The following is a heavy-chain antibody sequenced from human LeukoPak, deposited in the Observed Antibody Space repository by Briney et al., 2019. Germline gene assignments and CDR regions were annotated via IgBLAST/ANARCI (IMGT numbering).Heavy chain of an antibody. CDR3: ARRCKDSSAYIDY. CDR2: ISSSSSTI. J-gene: IGHJ4*02. CDR1: GFTFSSYE. V-gene: IGHV3-48*03. Sequence: GGSLRLSCAASGFTFSSYEMNWVRQAPGKGLEWVSCISSSSSTIYYADSVKGRFTISRDNAKNSLYLQMNSLRAEDTAVYYCARRCKDSSAYIDYWGQGTLVTVSS. D-gene: IGHD3-22*01.